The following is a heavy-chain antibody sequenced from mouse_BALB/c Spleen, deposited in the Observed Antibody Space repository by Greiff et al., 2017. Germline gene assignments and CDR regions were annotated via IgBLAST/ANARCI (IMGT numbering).Heavy chain of an antibody. CDR2: ISSGGST. J-gene: IGHJ2*01. Sequence: DVMLVESGGGLVKPGGSLKLSCAASGFTFSSYAMSWVRQTPEKRLEWVASISSGGSTYYPDSVKGRFTISRDNARNILYLQMSSLRSEDTAMYYCARGGPFTTVEPYYFDYWGQGTTLTVSS. V-gene: IGHV5-6-5*01. D-gene: IGHD1-1*01. CDR1: GFTFSSYA. CDR3: ARGGPFTTVEPYYFDY.